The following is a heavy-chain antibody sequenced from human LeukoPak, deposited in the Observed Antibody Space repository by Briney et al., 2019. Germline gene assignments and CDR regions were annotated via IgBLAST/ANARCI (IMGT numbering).Heavy chain of an antibody. CDR3: ARDLGSNDY. Sequence: GGSLRLPCAASGFTFSNFAMSWVRQTPGTGLAWLSAISPDGNYIYYADSVKGRFTTSRDNSKNTLYLQMNSLRAEDTAVYYCARDLGSNDYWGQGTLATVSS. V-gene: IGHV3-23*01. D-gene: IGHD4/OR15-4a*01. CDR1: GFTFSNFA. CDR2: ISPDGNYI. J-gene: IGHJ4*02.